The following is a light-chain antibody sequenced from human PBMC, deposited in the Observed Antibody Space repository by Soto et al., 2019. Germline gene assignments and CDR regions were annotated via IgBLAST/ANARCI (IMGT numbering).Light chain of an antibody. CDR2: DAS. J-gene: IGKJ1*01. V-gene: IGKV3-15*01. CDR1: RRVGSY. CDR3: QQYNNWPPWT. Sequence: EMGRRQSPATRFLSPGERATLSCRASRRVGSYFAWYQQTPGQAPGLLIYDASTRAAGIPARFSGSGSGTEFTLTISSLQSEDSAVYYCQQYNNWPPWTFGQGTKVEI.